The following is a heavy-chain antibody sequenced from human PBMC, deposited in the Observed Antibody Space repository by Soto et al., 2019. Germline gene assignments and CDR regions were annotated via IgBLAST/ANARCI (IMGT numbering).Heavy chain of an antibody. D-gene: IGHD3-3*01. V-gene: IGHV1-46*01. CDR2: INPSGGST. Sequence: ASVKVSCKASGYTFTSYYMHWVRQAPGQGLEWMGIINPSGGSTSYAQKFQGRVTMTRDTSTSTVYMELSSLRSEDTAVYYCARDPKAYYDFWSGYPNYWGQGTLVTVSS. CDR1: GYTFTSYY. J-gene: IGHJ4*02. CDR3: ARDPKAYYDFWSGYPNY.